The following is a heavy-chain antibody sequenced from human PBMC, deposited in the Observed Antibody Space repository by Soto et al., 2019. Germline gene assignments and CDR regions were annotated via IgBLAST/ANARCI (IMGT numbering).Heavy chain of an antibody. CDR2: IWYDGSET. D-gene: IGHD6-19*01. CDR1: GFSFSESG. J-gene: IGHJ1*01. V-gene: IGHV3-33*01. Sequence: QVQLVESGGGVVQPGKSLRLACAASGFSFSESGMEWVRQAPGKGLEWVEAIWYDGSETYYGDSVKGRFTISRVNSQNTLYLQMCGLRADDTAVYYWATFLAVAGTHHWGQGTLVTVSS. CDR3: ATFLAVAGTHH.